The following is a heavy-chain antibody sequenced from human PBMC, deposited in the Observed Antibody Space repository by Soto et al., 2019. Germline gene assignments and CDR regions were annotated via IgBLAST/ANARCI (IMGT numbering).Heavy chain of an antibody. V-gene: IGHV3-9*01. J-gene: IGHJ6*02. D-gene: IGHD6-13*01. Sequence: EVQLVESGGGLVQPGRSLRLSCAASGFTFDDYAMHWVRQAPGKGLEWVSGISWNSGTIVYADSVNDRFTISRDNAKNPLSLQMNSLRGEDTALYYCAKDMRGGSSSSRYYYGLDVWGQGTTVTVSS. CDR2: ISWNSGTI. CDR1: GFTFDDYA. CDR3: AKDMRGGSSSSRYYYGLDV.